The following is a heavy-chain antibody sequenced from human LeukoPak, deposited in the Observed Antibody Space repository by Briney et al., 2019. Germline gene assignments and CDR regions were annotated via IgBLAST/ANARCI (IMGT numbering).Heavy chain of an antibody. D-gene: IGHD1-14*01. J-gene: IGHJ4*02. CDR2: IYHSGST. V-gene: IGHV4-30-2*01. CDR1: GGSISSGGYY. CDR3: ARDNHSRLDY. Sequence: PSQTLSLTCTVSGGSISSGGYYWSWIRQPPGKGLEWIGYIYHSGSTYYNPSLKCRVTISVDRSKNQFSLKLSSVTAADTAVYYCARDNHSRLDYWGQGTLVTVSS.